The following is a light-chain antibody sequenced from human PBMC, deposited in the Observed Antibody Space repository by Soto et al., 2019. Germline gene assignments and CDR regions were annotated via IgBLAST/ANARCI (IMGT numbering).Light chain of an antibody. V-gene: IGLV2-14*01. J-gene: IGLJ3*02. Sequence: QSVPAQPASVSGSPGQSITISCTGTSSDVGGYNYVSWYQQHPGKAPKLMIYEVSNRPSGVSNRFSGSKSGNTASLTISGLQAEDEADYYCSSYTTISTLVFGGGTKVTVL. CDR1: SSDVGGYNY. CDR3: SSYTTISTLV. CDR2: EVS.